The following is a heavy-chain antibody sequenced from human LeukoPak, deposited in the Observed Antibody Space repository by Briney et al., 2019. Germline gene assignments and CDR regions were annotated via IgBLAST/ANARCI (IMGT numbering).Heavy chain of an antibody. CDR2: INHSGST. Sequence: KSSETLSLICAVYGESFSGYYWSWMRQPPGKGLVWVGEINHSGSTNYNPSLKSRVTISVDTSKTQFSLKLSSVTPADTAVYYCARERGIRYCSSTSCYKGFNWFDPWGQGTLVTVSS. CDR1: GESFSGYY. J-gene: IGHJ5*02. D-gene: IGHD2-2*02. CDR3: ARERGIRYCSSTSCYKGFNWFDP. V-gene: IGHV4-34*01.